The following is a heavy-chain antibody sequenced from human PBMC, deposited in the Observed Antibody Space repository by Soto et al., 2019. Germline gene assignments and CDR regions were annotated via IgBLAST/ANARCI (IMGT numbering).Heavy chain of an antibody. CDR1: GFTFGNYA. CDR3: AKGFIVVVTVLRPDDAFDV. Sequence: DVQLLESGGGLVQPGGTLRLACAASGFTFGNYAINWVRLAPGKGLEWVSGISGGGGSTYYADSVKGRFTIFRDTSKNTVFLQMNCLRADDTAVYYCAKGFIVVVTVLRPDDAFDVWGQGTMVTVSS. CDR2: ISGGGGST. V-gene: IGHV3-23*01. J-gene: IGHJ3*01. D-gene: IGHD2-21*02.